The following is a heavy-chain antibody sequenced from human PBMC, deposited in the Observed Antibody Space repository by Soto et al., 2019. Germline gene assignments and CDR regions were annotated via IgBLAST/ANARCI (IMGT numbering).Heavy chain of an antibody. CDR1: GFTFSSYA. D-gene: IGHD4-17*01. CDR2: ISYDGSNK. J-gene: IGHJ3*02. V-gene: IGHV3-30-3*01. Sequence: GGSLRLSCAASGFTFSSYAMHWVRQAPGKGLEWVAVISYDGSNKYYADSVKGRFTISRDNSKNTLYLQMNSLRAEDTAVYYCARDRDTTTGDAFDIWGQGTMVTVSS. CDR3: ARDRDTTTGDAFDI.